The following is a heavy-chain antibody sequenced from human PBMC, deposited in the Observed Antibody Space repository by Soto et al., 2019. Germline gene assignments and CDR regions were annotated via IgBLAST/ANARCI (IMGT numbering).Heavy chain of an antibody. CDR2: IIPIFGTA. Sequence: QVQLVQSGAEVKKPGSSVKVSCKASGGTFSSYAISWVRQAPGQGLEWMGGIIPIFGTANYAQKFQGRVTITADESPSTAYMELSSLRSEDTAVYYCARSGYSYGNVYYYYGMDVWGQGTTVTVSS. J-gene: IGHJ6*02. CDR3: ARSGYSYGNVYYYYGMDV. V-gene: IGHV1-69*01. CDR1: GGTFSSYA. D-gene: IGHD5-18*01.